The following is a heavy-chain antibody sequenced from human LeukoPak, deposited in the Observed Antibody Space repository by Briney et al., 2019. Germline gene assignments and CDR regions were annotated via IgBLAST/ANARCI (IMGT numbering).Heavy chain of an antibody. CDR1: GYTITRYY. J-gene: IGHJ4*02. V-gene: IGHV1-46*01. D-gene: IGHD5-18*01. CDR2: INPSGGST. CDR3: ARTGTDTAMVTV. Sequence: ASVKVSCKASGYTITRYYMHWARQAPGQGLEWMGMINPSGGSTSYAQKFQGRVTMTRDTSTSTVYMELSSLRSEDTAVYYCARTGTDTAMVTVWGQGTLVTVSS.